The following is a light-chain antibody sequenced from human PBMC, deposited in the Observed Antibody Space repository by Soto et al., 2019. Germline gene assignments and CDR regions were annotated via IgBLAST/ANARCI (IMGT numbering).Light chain of an antibody. J-gene: IGKJ1*01. CDR1: VSVRTD. V-gene: IGKV3-15*01. CDR3: QQYGSSPET. CDR2: GAS. Sequence: ITPSPATLSLSPGQRATLSCRASVSVRTDLAWYQQKPGQAPRLLIYGASTRATGIPARFSGSGSGTEFTLTISRLEPEDFAVYYCQQYGSSPETFGQGTKVDIK.